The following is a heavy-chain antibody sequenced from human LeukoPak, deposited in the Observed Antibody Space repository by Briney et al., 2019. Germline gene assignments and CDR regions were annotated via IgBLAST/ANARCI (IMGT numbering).Heavy chain of an antibody. CDR2: IYTTGNT. V-gene: IGHV4-4*07. CDR3: ARVLYSSSWYVPSAFDI. CDR1: GASINSDS. D-gene: IGHD6-13*01. Sequence: PSETLSLTCTVSGASINSDSWSWIRQPAGKGLEWIGRIYTTGNTNYNPSLKSRVTISVDTSKNQFSLKLSSVTAADTAVYYCARVLYSSSWYVPSAFDIWGQGTMVTVSS. J-gene: IGHJ3*02.